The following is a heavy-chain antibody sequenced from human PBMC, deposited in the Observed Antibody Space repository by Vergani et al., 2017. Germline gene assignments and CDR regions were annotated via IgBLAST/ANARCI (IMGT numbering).Heavy chain of an antibody. CDR3: ARGEYGSGSYRFDY. CDR2: IYHSGIP. J-gene: IGHJ4*02. Sequence: QVQLQESGPGLVKPSETLSLTCTVSGYSISSGYYWGWFRQPPGKGLEWIGSIYHSGIPYYNPSLKSRVTKSVDTSKTEFSLKLSSVTAAYTAVYYCARGEYGSGSYRFDYWGQGTLVTVSS. V-gene: IGHV4-38-2*02. CDR1: GYSISSGYY. D-gene: IGHD3-10*01.